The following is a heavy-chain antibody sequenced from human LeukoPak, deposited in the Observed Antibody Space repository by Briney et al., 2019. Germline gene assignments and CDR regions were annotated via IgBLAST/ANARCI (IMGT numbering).Heavy chain of an antibody. Sequence: ASVKVSCKASGGTFSSYAISWVRQAPGQGLEWMGWINPNSGGTNYAQKFQGRVTMTRDTSISTAYMELSRLRSDDTAVYYCARDDMGSYYYYYMDVWGKGTTVTVSS. D-gene: IGHD3-16*01. CDR2: INPNSGGT. CDR3: ARDDMGSYYYYYMDV. V-gene: IGHV1-2*02. J-gene: IGHJ6*03. CDR1: GGTFSSYA.